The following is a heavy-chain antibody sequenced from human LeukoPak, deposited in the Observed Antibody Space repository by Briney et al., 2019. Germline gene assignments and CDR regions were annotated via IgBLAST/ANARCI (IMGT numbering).Heavy chain of an antibody. Sequence: SQTLSLTCTVSGGSISSGSYYWSWIRQPAGKGLEWIGYISYSGRTSYNPSLKSRVTISVDTSKNQISLKLTSVTAADTAIYYCARSLSSDYWGQGKLVTVSS. CDR1: GGSISSGSYY. V-gene: IGHV4-61*10. CDR3: ARSLSSDY. CDR2: ISYSGRT. D-gene: IGHD2-2*01. J-gene: IGHJ4*02.